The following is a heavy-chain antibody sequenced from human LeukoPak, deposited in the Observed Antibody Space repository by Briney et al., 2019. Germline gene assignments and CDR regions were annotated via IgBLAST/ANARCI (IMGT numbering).Heavy chain of an antibody. CDR1: GFPFTNYA. D-gene: IGHD5-12*01. J-gene: IGHJ4*02. CDR3: ARGLDSGYDPYYFDY. CDR2: ISGSGGST. Sequence: GGSLRLSCAASGFPFTNYAMTWVRQAPGKGLEWVSAISGSGGSTYYADSVKGRFTISRDNSKNTLYLQMNSLRAEDTAVYYCARGLDSGYDPYYFDYWGQGTLVTVSS. V-gene: IGHV3-23*01.